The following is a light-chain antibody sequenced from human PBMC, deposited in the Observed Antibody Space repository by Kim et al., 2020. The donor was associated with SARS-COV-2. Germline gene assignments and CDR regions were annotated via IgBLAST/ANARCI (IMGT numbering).Light chain of an antibody. CDR2: QDS. CDR3: QAWDSSTVV. J-gene: IGLJ2*01. Sequence: YELTQPPSVSVSPGQTASITCSGDKLGDKYACWYQQKPGQSPVLVIYQDSKRPSGIPERFSGSNSGNTATLTISGTQAMDEADYYCQAWDSSTVVFGGGTQLTVL. V-gene: IGLV3-1*01. CDR1: KLGDKY.